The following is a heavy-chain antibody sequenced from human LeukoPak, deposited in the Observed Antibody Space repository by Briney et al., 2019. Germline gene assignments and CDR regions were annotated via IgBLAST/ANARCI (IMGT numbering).Heavy chain of an antibody. CDR2: INSDGINT. CDR1: GFTFSNYW. Sequence: GGSLRLSCAASGFTFSNYWMHWVRQAPGKGLVWVSRINSDGINTSYADSVKGRFTISRDNAKNTLNLQMNSLRAEDTAVYYCAKRSISGTYYFDYWGQGTLVTVSS. J-gene: IGHJ4*02. CDR3: AKRSISGTYYFDY. V-gene: IGHV3-74*01. D-gene: IGHD1-26*01.